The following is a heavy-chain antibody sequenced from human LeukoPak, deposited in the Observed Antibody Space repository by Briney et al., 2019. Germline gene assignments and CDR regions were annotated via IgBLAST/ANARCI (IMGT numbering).Heavy chain of an antibody. D-gene: IGHD3-22*01. J-gene: IGHJ5*02. CDR3: ARVLSGSWDWFDP. Sequence: GGSLRLSCVASGFTFRSHWMHWVRQAPEKGLEWVSRINPDGSTTTYADSVKGRFTLSRDNAENTVYLQMNSLRAEDTAVYYCARVLSGSWDWFDPWGQGTLVTVSS. CDR2: INPDGSTT. CDR1: GFTFRSHW. V-gene: IGHV3-74*01.